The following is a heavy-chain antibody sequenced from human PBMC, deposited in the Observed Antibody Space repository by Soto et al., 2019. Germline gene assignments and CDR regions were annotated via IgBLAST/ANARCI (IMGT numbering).Heavy chain of an antibody. CDR2: IYYSGST. CDR3: ARGWYQLLTFFDY. Sequence: SETLSLTCTVSGGSISSYYWSWIRQPPGKGLEWIGEIYYSGSTNYNPSLKSRVTISVDTSKNQFSLKLSSVTAADTAVYYCARGWYQLLTFFDYWGQGTLVTVSS. D-gene: IGHD2-2*01. J-gene: IGHJ4*02. CDR1: GGSISSYY. V-gene: IGHV4-59*12.